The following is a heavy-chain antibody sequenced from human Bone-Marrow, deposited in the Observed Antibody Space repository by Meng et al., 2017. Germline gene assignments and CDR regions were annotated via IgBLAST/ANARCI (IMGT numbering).Heavy chain of an antibody. D-gene: IGHD6-19*01. CDR3: ARGYAVAGRPFDY. CDR2: INWNGGST. J-gene: IGHJ4*02. Sequence: GESLKISCAASGFTFDDYGMSWVRQAPGKGLEWVSCINWNGGSTGYADSVKGRFTISRDNAKNSLYLQMNSLRAEDTALYYCARGYAVAGRPFDYWGQGTLVTVSS. V-gene: IGHV3-20*04. CDR1: GFTFDDYG.